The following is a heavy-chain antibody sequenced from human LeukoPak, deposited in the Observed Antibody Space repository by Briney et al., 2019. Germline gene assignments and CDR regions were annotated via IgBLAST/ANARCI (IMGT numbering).Heavy chain of an antibody. CDR2: ISSSSSYI. J-gene: IGHJ4*02. CDR3: ASALRGGYYFDY. CDR1: GFTFSSYS. Sequence: GGSLRLSCAASGFTFSSYSMNWVRQAPGKGLEWVSSISSSSSYIYYADSVKGRFTISRDNAKNSLYLQMNSLRAEDTAVYYCASALRGGYYFDYWGRGTLVTVSS. D-gene: IGHD4-17*01. V-gene: IGHV3-21*01.